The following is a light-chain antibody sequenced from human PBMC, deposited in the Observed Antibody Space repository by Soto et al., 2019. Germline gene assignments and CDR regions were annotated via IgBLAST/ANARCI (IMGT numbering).Light chain of an antibody. Sequence: EIVMTQSPSTLSVSPGDRATLSCRASQSVSSNLAWYQQKPGQAPRLLIFGASTRATGIPARLSGSGSGTEFTLTISSLQSEDFAVYYCQQYNNWPPSITFGQGTRLEIK. CDR2: GAS. CDR1: QSVSSN. CDR3: QQYNNWPPSIT. V-gene: IGKV3-15*01. J-gene: IGKJ5*01.